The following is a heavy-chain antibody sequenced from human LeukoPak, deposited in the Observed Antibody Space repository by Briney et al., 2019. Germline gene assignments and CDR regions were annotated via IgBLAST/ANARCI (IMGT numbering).Heavy chain of an antibody. J-gene: IGHJ4*02. V-gene: IGHV3-23*01. CDR1: GFTFSSYA. CDR3: ARVRIANYDSSGSFDY. Sequence: GGSLRLSCAASGFTFSSYAMSWVRQAPGKGLEWVSAISGSGGSTYYADSVKGRFTISRDNSKNTLYLQMNSLRAEDTAVYYCARVRIANYDSSGSFDYWGQGTLVTVSS. D-gene: IGHD3-22*01. CDR2: ISGSGGST.